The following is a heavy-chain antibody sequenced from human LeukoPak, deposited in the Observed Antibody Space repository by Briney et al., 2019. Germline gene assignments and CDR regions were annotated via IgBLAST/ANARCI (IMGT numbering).Heavy chain of an antibody. CDR1: GGSININNC. V-gene: IGHV4-4*02. CDR3: ARNGGYDQDV. CDR2: VCPRGGI. J-gene: IGHJ6*02. D-gene: IGHD5-18*01. Sequence: SGTLSLTCVVSGGSININNCYSWVRQSPGKGLEWIGEVCPRGGINYNPFLKTRVSISPDRPRNQFSLTMIYLTAADTAVYYCARNGGYDQDVWGQGITVTVSS.